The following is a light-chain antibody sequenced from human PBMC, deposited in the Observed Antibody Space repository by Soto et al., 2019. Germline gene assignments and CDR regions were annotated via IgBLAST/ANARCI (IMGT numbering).Light chain of an antibody. Sequence: EIVMTQSPATLSVSPGERATLSCRASQSVSSNLAWYQQKPGQAPRLLIYGASTRATGIPARFSGSGSGTVFTLTISSLLSEDFAVYYCQLYNNWPQTFGQGNKVHIK. CDR2: GAS. J-gene: IGKJ1*01. CDR3: QLYNNWPQT. CDR1: QSVSSN. V-gene: IGKV3-15*01.